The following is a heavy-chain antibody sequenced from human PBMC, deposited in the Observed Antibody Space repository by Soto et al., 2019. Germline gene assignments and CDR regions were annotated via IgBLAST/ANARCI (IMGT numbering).Heavy chain of an antibody. J-gene: IGHJ5*02. CDR1: GGSFSGYY. V-gene: IGHV4-34*01. D-gene: IGHD2-15*01. CDR2: INHSGST. CDR3: ARAIVRWFDP. Sequence: SETLSLTCAVYGGSFSGYYWSWIRQPPGKGLEWIGEINHSGSTNYNPSLKSRVTISVDTSKNQFSLKLSSVTAADTAVYYCARAIVRWFDPWGQGTLVTVSS.